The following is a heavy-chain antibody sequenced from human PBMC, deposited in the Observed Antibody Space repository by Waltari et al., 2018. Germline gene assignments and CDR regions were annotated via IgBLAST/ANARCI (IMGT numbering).Heavy chain of an antibody. CDR1: GGSIRSSGFY. CDR3: ARLGVGAPFDY. V-gene: IGHV4-39*07. Sequence: QLQLREAGPGLVKPSETLSLTCTVSGGSIRSSGFYWGWVRQPPGKGLDWIATISYSGSTYYNPSLKSRVTIPLDTSKNQFSLRLSSVTAADTAVYYCARLGVGAPFDYWGQGTLVTVSS. D-gene: IGHD1-26*01. CDR2: ISYSGST. J-gene: IGHJ4*02.